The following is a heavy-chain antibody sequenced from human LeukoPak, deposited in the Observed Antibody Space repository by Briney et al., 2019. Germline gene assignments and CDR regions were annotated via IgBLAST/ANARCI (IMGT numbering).Heavy chain of an antibody. CDR1: GGSIGRRNYY. D-gene: IGHD6-19*01. J-gene: IGHJ5*02. Sequence: PSETLSLTCNVSGGSIGRRNYYWGWIRQPPGKGLEWIGSVYYSGTTHYNSSLKSRVSISVDTSKNHFSLKLNSVTAADTAVYYCASHLRYSSGWYNWFDPWGQGTPVTVSS. V-gene: IGHV4-39*02. CDR3: ASHLRYSSGWYNWFDP. CDR2: VYYSGTT.